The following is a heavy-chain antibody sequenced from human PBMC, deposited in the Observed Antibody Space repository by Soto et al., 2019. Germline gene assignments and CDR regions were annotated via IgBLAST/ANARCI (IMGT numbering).Heavy chain of an antibody. J-gene: IGHJ4*02. Sequence: QVQLVESGGGVVQPGRSLRLSCAVSGFTFSAYGMHWVRQAPGKGLEWVAVISYDGSNKYYADSVKGRFTISRDNSKNTLYLQMSSLRVEDTAVYYCAKDQGSTGGSCPVYWGQGTLVTVSS. CDR1: GFTFSAYG. D-gene: IGHD2-15*01. V-gene: IGHV3-30*18. CDR2: ISYDGSNK. CDR3: AKDQGSTGGSCPVY.